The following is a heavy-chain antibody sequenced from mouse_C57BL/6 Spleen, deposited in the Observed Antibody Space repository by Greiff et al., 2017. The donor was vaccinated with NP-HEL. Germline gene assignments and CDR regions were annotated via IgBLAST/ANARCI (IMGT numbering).Heavy chain of an antibody. V-gene: IGHV1-53*01. CDR3: ARVRSYDGYYGAMGY. CDR1: GYTFTSYW. CDR2: INPSNGGT. Sequence: VQLQQPGTELVKPGASVKLSCKASGYTFTSYWMHWVKQRPGQGLEWIGNINPSNGGTNYNEKFKSKATLTADKSSSTAYMQLSSLASYDSAVYYCARVRSYDGYYGAMGYWGQGTSVTVSS. D-gene: IGHD2-3*01. J-gene: IGHJ4*01.